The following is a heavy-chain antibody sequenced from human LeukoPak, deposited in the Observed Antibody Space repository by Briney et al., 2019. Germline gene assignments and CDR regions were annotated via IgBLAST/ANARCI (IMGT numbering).Heavy chain of an antibody. D-gene: IGHD1-26*01. J-gene: IGHJ4*02. Sequence: ASVKVSCKASGYTFTSYYMHWVRQAPGQGLEWMGWINPNSGDTNSAQKFQGRVTMIRDTSISTAYMELSRLRSDDTAVYYCARGPRWDPHFDYWGQGTLVTVSS. CDR2: INPNSGDT. V-gene: IGHV1-2*02. CDR1: GYTFTSYY. CDR3: ARGPRWDPHFDY.